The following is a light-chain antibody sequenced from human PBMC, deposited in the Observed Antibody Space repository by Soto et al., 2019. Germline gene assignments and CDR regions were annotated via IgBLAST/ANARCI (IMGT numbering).Light chain of an antibody. J-gene: IGLJ1*01. V-gene: IGLV2-14*03. CDR1: SSDVGGFNY. CDR2: DVT. CDR3: SSYTTSNTLD. Sequence: QSVLTQAASVSGSPGQSITISCTGTSSDVGGFNYVSWYQQHPDKAPKLMIYDVTNRPSGVSNRFSGSKSGNTASLTISGLQAEDEADYYCSSYTTSNTLDFGAGTKLTVL.